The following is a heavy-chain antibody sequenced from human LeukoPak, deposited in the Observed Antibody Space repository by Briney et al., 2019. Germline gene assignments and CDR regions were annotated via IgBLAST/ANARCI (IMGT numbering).Heavy chain of an antibody. Sequence: SETLSLTCTVSGGSISSSSYYWGWIRQPPGKGLEWIGSIYYSGSTYYNPSLKSRVTISVDTSKNQFSLKLSSVTAADTAAYYCANALGTIDPFDYWGQGTLVIVSS. CDR1: GGSISSSSYY. CDR3: ANALGTIDPFDY. CDR2: IYYSGST. J-gene: IGHJ4*02. D-gene: IGHD5-12*01. V-gene: IGHV4-39*07.